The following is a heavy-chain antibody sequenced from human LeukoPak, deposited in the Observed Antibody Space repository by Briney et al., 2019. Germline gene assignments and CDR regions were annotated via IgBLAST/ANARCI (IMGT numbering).Heavy chain of an antibody. CDR2: ISGSGGST. CDR1: GFTFSSYA. Sequence: GGSLRPSCAASGFTFSSYAMSWVRQAPGKGLEWVSAISGSGGSTYYADSVKGRFTISRDNSKNTLYLQMNSLRAEDTAVYYCAKLTEWYSRGQEDWGQGTLVTVSS. D-gene: IGHD6-13*01. J-gene: IGHJ4*02. CDR3: AKLTEWYSRGQED. V-gene: IGHV3-23*01.